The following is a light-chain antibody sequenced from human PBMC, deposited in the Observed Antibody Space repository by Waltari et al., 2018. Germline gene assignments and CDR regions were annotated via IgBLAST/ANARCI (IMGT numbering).Light chain of an antibody. Sequence: EIVMTRSPATLSVSPGDRATLSCRASQSVSSNLAWYQQKPGQAPRLLIYGATTRATGIPARFSGSGSGTEFTLTISSLQSEDFAVYYCQQYNDWPPLTFGGGTKVEIK. CDR1: QSVSSN. CDR3: QQYNDWPPLT. V-gene: IGKV3-15*01. CDR2: GAT. J-gene: IGKJ4*01.